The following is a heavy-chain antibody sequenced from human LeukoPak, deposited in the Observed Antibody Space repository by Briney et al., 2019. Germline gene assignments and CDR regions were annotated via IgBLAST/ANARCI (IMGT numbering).Heavy chain of an antibody. J-gene: IGHJ5*02. D-gene: IGHD2-8*01. CDR3: ARDIANGVWGENWFDP. CDR1: GGSISSYY. CDR2: IYYSGST. Sequence: NPSETLSLTCTVSGGSISSYYWSWIRQPPGKGLEWIGYIYYSGSTNYNPSLKSRVTISVDTSKNQFSLKLSSVTAADTAVYYCARDIANGVWGENWFDPWGQGTLVTVSS. V-gene: IGHV4-59*01.